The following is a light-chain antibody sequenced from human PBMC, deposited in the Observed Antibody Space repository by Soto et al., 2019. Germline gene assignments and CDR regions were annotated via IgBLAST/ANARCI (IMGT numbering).Light chain of an antibody. CDR1: QSISSY. Sequence: IQMPQSPSSLSASVGDRVTITCRASQSISSYLNWYQQKPGKAPKLLIYAASSLQSGVPSRFRGSGSGTDFTLTISRLPTEDFATYYCHQSYSTLMYTFGQGTKLEIK. J-gene: IGKJ2*01. CDR3: HQSYSTLMYT. CDR2: AAS. V-gene: IGKV1-39*01.